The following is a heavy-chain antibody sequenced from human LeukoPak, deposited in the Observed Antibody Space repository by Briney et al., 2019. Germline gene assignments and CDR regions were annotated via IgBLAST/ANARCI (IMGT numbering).Heavy chain of an antibody. Sequence: ASVKVSCKAAGYTFTGYYMHWVRQAPGQGLEWMGWINPNRGGTNYAQKFQGRVTMTRDTSISTAYMELSRLTSDDTAVYYCARASRYDYVWGSYRPPYFDYWGQGTLVTVSS. D-gene: IGHD3-16*02. CDR3: ARASRYDYVWGSYRPPYFDY. CDR2: INPNRGGT. J-gene: IGHJ4*02. V-gene: IGHV1-2*02. CDR1: GYTFTGYY.